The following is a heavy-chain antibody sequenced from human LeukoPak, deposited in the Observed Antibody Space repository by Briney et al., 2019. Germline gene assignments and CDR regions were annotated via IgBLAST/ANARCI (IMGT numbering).Heavy chain of an antibody. CDR2: IYYSGST. D-gene: IGHD7-27*01. Sequence: SQTLSLTCTVSGGSISSGGYYWSWIRQHPGKGLEWIGYIYYSGSTYYNPSLKSRVTISVDTSKNQFSLKLSSVTAADTAVYYCARERLGILDYWGQGTLVTVSS. J-gene: IGHJ4*02. CDR1: GGSISSGGYY. CDR3: ARERLGILDY. V-gene: IGHV4-31*03.